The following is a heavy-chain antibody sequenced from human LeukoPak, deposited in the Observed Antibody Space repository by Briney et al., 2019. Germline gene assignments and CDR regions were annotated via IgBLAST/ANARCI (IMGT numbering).Heavy chain of an antibody. CDR1: GFTFSSYA. CDR3: ARDRSRNFDY. V-gene: IGHV3-30-3*01. Sequence: GGSLRLSCAASGFTFSSYAMHWVRQAPGKGLEWVSVISYDGSNKYYADSVKGRFTISRDNSKNTLYLQMNSLRAEDTAVYYCARDRSRNFDYWGQGTLVTVSS. J-gene: IGHJ4*02. CDR2: ISYDGSNK.